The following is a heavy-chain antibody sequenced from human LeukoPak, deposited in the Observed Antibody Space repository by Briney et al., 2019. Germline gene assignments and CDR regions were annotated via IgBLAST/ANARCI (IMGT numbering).Heavy chain of an antibody. Sequence: KPGGSLRLSCAASGFTLSDYYMSWFRQAPGKGLEWVSYSSSGSTIYYADSVKGRFAISRDNAKNSLYLQMNSLRAEDTAVYYCARRRDFIDYWGQGTLVTVSS. CDR3: ARRRDFIDY. D-gene: IGHD3/OR15-3a*01. CDR2: SSSGSTI. CDR1: GFTLSDYY. J-gene: IGHJ4*02. V-gene: IGHV3-11*01.